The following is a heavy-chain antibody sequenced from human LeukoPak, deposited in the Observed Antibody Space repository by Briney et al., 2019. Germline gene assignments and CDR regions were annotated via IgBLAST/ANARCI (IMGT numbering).Heavy chain of an antibody. CDR1: GGSFSGYY. D-gene: IGHD3-16*01. Sequence: SETLSLTCAVYGGSFSGYYWSWIRQPPGKGLEWIGEINHSGSTNYNPSLKSRDTISVDTSKNQFSLKLSSVTAADTAVYYCARGASFGVYYYYYYMDVWGKGTTVTVSS. CDR2: INHSGST. CDR3: ARGASFGVYYYYYYMDV. J-gene: IGHJ6*03. V-gene: IGHV4-34*01.